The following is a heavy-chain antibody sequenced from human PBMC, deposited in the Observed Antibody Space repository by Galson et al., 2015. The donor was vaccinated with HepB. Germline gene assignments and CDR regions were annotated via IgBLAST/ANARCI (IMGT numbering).Heavy chain of an antibody. CDR2: INPSGGST. CDR3: ARDLRSVAGTVPEADY. J-gene: IGHJ4*02. D-gene: IGHD6-19*01. CDR1: GYTFTSYY. Sequence: SVKVSCKASGYTFTSYYMHWVRQAPGQGLEWMGIINPSGGSTSYAQKFQGRVTMTRDTSTSTVYMELSSLRSEDTAVYYCARDLRSVAGTVPEADYWGQGTLVTVSS. V-gene: IGHV1-46*01.